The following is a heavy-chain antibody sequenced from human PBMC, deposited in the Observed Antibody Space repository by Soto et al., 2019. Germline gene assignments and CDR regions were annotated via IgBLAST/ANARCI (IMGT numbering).Heavy chain of an antibody. D-gene: IGHD3-9*01. V-gene: IGHV3-48*04. CDR3: VITELDSPRKFDH. CDR1: GFTFSSYS. J-gene: IGHJ4*02. CDR2: ISRDTYTT. Sequence: GGSLRLSCAASGFTFSSYSMNWVRQAPGKGLEWVSYISRDTYTTYYADSVKGRFAISRDNAKTSLFLQMNSLRAEDTAVYYCVITELDSPRKFDHWGQGTLVTVSS.